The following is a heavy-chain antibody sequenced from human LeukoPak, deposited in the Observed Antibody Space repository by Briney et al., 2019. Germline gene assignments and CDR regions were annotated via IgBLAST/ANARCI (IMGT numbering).Heavy chain of an antibody. CDR3: ARDREYYYDSSGYYDPSDY. CDR1: GYTFTSYG. V-gene: IGHV1-18*01. Sequence: ASVKVSCKASGYTFTSYGISWVRQAPGQGLEWMGWISAYNGNTNYAQKLQGRVTMTTDTSTSTAYMELRSLRSDDTAVYYCARDREYYYDSSGYYDPSDYWGQGTLVTVSS. CDR2: ISAYNGNT. J-gene: IGHJ4*02. D-gene: IGHD3-22*01.